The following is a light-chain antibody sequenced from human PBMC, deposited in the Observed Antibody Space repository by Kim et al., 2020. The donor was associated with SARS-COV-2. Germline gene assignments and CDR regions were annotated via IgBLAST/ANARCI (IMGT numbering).Light chain of an antibody. CDR3: MQALQTPPT. Sequence: IVMTQSPLTLPVTPGEPASISCISSQSLLHTSGHNYVDWYLQKPGQSPQLLIYLGSNRVSGVPDRFSGSGSGTYFTLKISRVETEDIGVYYCMQALQTPPTFGQGTKLEI. V-gene: IGKV2-28*01. CDR1: QSLLHTSGHNY. J-gene: IGKJ2*01. CDR2: LGS.